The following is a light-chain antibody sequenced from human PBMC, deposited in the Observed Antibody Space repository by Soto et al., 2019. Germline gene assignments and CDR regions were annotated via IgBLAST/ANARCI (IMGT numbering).Light chain of an antibody. J-gene: IGKJ1*01. CDR3: QQYNNWPWT. Sequence: EIVMTQSPATLSLSPGERATLSCRASQSVSSTLAWYQQKPGQAPRLLIYGASARATGFPARFSASGSGTEFTLTISSLQPEDFAVYYCQQYNNWPWTFGRGTKVDIK. CDR1: QSVSST. CDR2: GAS. V-gene: IGKV3-15*01.